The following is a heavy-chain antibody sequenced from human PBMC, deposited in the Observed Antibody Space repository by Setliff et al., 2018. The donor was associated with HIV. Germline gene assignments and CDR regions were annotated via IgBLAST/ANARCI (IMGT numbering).Heavy chain of an antibody. CDR1: GYTFTSYS. V-gene: IGHV1-18*01. J-gene: IGHJ1*01. CDR3: VRDGSSSGSFYPEYFQY. Sequence: ASVKVSCKASGYTFTSYSITWVRQAPGQGLEWMGWISPYNDKTKHAQKFQGRVTMTTDTSTSTVYMELRSLRSDDTAVYYCVRDGSSSGSFYPEYFQYWGQGTLVTVSS. CDR2: ISPYNDKT. D-gene: IGHD1-26*01.